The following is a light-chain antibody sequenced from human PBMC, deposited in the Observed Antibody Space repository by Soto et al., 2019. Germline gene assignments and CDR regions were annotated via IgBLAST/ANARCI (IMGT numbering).Light chain of an antibody. CDR2: VNSGGSH. V-gene: IGLV4-69*01. CDR3: QSWGTGSAIVV. Sequence: QLVLTQSPSASASLGASVKLTCTLSSGHSNYAIAWHQQQPEKGPRYLMKVNSGGSHIKGDAIPDPFSGSSSGAERYLFISSLQSGDEADYYCQSWGTGSAIVVFGGGTQLTVL. CDR1: SGHSNYA. J-gene: IGLJ7*01.